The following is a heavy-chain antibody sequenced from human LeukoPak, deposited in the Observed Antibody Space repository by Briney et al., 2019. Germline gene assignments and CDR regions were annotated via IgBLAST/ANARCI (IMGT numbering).Heavy chain of an antibody. Sequence: ASVKVSCKASGYTFTSYGISWVRQAPGQGLEWMGWINTNTGNPTYAQGFTGRFVFSLDTSVSTAYLQISSLKAEDTAVYYCASTSSMYSSSWLYYYYYYMDVWGKGTTVTVSS. V-gene: IGHV7-4-1*02. CDR3: ASTSSMYSSSWLYYYYYYMDV. CDR2: INTNTGNP. J-gene: IGHJ6*03. D-gene: IGHD6-13*01. CDR1: GYTFTSYG.